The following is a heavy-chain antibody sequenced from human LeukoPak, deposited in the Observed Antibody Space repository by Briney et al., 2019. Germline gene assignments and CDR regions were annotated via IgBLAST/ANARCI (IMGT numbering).Heavy chain of an antibody. J-gene: IGHJ3*02. CDR3: ARDKVVVTAIIIGAFDI. V-gene: IGHV4-39*07. D-gene: IGHD2-21*02. CDR2: IYYSGST. CDR1: GGSISSSSYY. Sequence: ASETLSLTCTVSGGSISSSSYYWGWIRQPPGKGLEWIGSIYYSGSTYYNPSLKSRVTISVDTSKNQFSLKLSSVTAADTAVYYCARDKVVVTAIIIGAFDIWGQGTMVTVSS.